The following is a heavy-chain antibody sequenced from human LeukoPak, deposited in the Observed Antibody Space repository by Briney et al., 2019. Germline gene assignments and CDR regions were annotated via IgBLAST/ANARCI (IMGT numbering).Heavy chain of an antibody. CDR1: EFTFSSYA. Sequence: GGSLRLSCAASEFTFSSYAMSWVRQAPGKGLEWVSYISSSGSTIYYADSVKGRFTISRDNAKNSLYLQMNSLRAEDTAVYYCARDRSYYYDSSALGYWGQGTLVTVSS. V-gene: IGHV3-48*04. J-gene: IGHJ4*02. CDR2: ISSSGSTI. CDR3: ARDRSYYYDSSALGY. D-gene: IGHD3-22*01.